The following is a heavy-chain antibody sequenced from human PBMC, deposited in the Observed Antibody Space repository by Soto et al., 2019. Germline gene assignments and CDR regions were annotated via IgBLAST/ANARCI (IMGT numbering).Heavy chain of an antibody. D-gene: IGHD2-15*01. Sequence: QITLKESGPALVKPTQTLTLTCTCSGFSVTGSGVAVGWIRQPPGKALEWLALIYWDDAKRYSPSLKSRLTISRDTSKNQVVLTMTNMGPVDTGTYYCAHGGMSIKHGYEFWGQGTLVTVPS. V-gene: IGHV2-5*02. J-gene: IGHJ4*02. CDR1: GFSVTGSGVA. CDR3: AHGGMSIKHGYEF. CDR2: IYWDDAK.